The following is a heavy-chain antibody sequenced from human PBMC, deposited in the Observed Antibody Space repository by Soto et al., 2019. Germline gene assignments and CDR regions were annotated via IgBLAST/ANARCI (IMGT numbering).Heavy chain of an antibody. CDR3: ARAGAAPYYYYGMDV. CDR2: ISTYNGDT. V-gene: IGHV1-18*01. J-gene: IGHJ6*02. Sequence: QVQLVQSGAEVRKPGASVKVSCKASGYTFSTSGMSWLRQAPGQGLEWMGWISTYNGDTNDAPKFQDRVTMTSDTSTSTVYMVRRSLRSDDTAVYYCARAGAAPYYYYGMDVWGQGTRVTVSS. CDR1: GYTFSTSG. D-gene: IGHD2-15*01.